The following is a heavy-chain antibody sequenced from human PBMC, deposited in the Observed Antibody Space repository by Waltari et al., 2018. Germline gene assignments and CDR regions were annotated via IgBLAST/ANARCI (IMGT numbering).Heavy chain of an antibody. J-gene: IGHJ4*02. D-gene: IGHD2-15*01. Sequence: EVQLVESGGGLVQPGGSLRLSCAASGFTFSSYAMSWVRQAPGKGLEWVSAISGSGGSTYYADSVKGRFTISRDNSKNTLYLQMNSLRAEDTAVYYCAKARYCSGGSCYRPFDYWGQGTLVTVSS. CDR1: GFTFSSYA. V-gene: IGHV3-23*04. CDR3: AKARYCSGGSCYRPFDY. CDR2: ISGSGGST.